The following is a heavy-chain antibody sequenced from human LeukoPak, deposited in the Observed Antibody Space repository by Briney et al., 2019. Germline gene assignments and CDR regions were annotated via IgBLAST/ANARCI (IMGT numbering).Heavy chain of an antibody. CDR2: ISTGSTYT. CDR1: GFTFSDYY. CDR3: TREDNWYFDL. V-gene: IGHV3-11*05. Sequence: GGSLRLSCAAPGFTFSDYYMTWIRQAPGKGLEWLSYISTGSTYTNYANSVKGRFTISRDNAKNSLYLQLNSLRAEDTAVYYCTREDNWYFDLWGRGTLVTVSS. J-gene: IGHJ2*01.